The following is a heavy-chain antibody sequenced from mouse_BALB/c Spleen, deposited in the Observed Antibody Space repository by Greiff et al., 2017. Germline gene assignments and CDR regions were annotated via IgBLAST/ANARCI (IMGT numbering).Heavy chain of an antibody. CDR2: ISSGGST. V-gene: IGHV5-6-5*01. Sequence: EVQGVESGGGLVKPGGSLKLSCAASGFTFSSYAMSWVRQTPEKRLEWVASISSGGSTYYPDSVKGRFTISRDNARNILYLQMSSLRSEDTAMYYCARVTWAFDYWGQGTTLTVSS. CDR3: ARVTWAFDY. CDR1: GFTFSSYA. J-gene: IGHJ2*01.